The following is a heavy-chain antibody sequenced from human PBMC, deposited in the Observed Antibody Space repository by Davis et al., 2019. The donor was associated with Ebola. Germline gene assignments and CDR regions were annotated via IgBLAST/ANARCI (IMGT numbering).Heavy chain of an antibody. CDR2: ISSRDNTI. CDR3: ARDHGYYDSSGYCVY. CDR1: GFTFSRCS. Sequence: GESLKISCAASGFTFSRCSLNWVRQAPGKGLEWISYISSRDNTIYYADSVKGRFTISRDNAKNTLFLQMNSLRPEDTAVYYCARDHGYYDSSGYCVYWGQGTLVTVSS. D-gene: IGHD3-22*01. J-gene: IGHJ4*02. V-gene: IGHV3-48*04.